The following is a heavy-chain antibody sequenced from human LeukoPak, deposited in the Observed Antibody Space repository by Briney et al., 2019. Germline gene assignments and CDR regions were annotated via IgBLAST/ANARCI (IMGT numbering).Heavy chain of an antibody. J-gene: IGHJ6*03. V-gene: IGHV4-4*07. Sequence: SETLSLTCTVSGGSISSYYWRWIRQPAGKGLEWIGRIYTSGSTNYNPALKSRVTMSVDTSKNQFSLKLSSVTAADTAVYYCARDLKAYQLPQSEYYYYYYMDVWGKGTTVTVSS. D-gene: IGHD2-2*01. CDR3: ARDLKAYQLPQSEYYYYYYMDV. CDR2: IYTSGST. CDR1: GGSISSYY.